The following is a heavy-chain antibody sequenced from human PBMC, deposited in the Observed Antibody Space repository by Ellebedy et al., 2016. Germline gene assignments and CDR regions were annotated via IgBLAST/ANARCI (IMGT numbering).Heavy chain of an antibody. V-gene: IGHV3-11*01. CDR1: GSTFSDYY. Sequence: GESLKISXAASGSTFSDYYMAWVRQAPGKGLEWVSYISPSSGTISYADSVKGRFTISRDNAQNSVYLQMNSLRADDTAVYYCAFNIRRGDGLNWGQGTLVSVSS. J-gene: IGHJ4*02. CDR2: ISPSSGTI. CDR3: AFNIRRGDGLN. D-gene: IGHD2-21*02.